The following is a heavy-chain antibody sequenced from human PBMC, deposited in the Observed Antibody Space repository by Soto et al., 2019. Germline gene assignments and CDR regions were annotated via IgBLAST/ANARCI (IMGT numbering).Heavy chain of an antibody. V-gene: IGHV4-34*01. CDR1: GGSFSGYY. CDR2: INHSGST. Sequence: SETLSLTCAVYGGSFSGYYWSWIRQPPGKGLEWIGEINHSGSTNYNPSLKSRVTISVDTSKNRFSLKLSSVTAADTAVYYCARGCSSTSCNDAFDIWGQGTMVTVSS. D-gene: IGHD2-2*01. J-gene: IGHJ3*02. CDR3: ARGCSSTSCNDAFDI.